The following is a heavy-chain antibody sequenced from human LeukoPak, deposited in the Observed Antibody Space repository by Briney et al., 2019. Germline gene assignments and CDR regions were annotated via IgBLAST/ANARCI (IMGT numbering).Heavy chain of an antibody. V-gene: IGHV4-30-4*01. CDR2: IYYSGST. D-gene: IGHD2-21*02. CDR3: AREGAAYCGGDCYD. J-gene: IGHJ4*02. Sequence: SETLSLTCTVSGGSISSGDYYWSWIRQPPGKGLEWIGYIYYSGSTYYNPSLKSRVTISVDTSKNQFSLKLSSVTAADTAVYYGAREGAAYCGGDCYDWGQGTLVTVSS. CDR1: GGSISSGDYY.